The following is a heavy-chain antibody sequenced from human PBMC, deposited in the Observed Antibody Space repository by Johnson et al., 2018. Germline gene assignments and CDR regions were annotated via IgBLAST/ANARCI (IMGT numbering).Heavy chain of an antibody. CDR3: AKGRAGVVVTPFNN. D-gene: IGHD2-21*02. Sequence: VQSGRSLRLSCTASGFTFDDYAMYWVRQAPGKGLEWASGISWTSVKIDYADSVKGRFTIPRDNAKKSLYLKMNSLRVEDTAVYYCAKGRAGVVVTPFNNGGQGTLVTVSS. J-gene: IGHJ4*02. CDR2: ISWTSVKI. V-gene: IGHV3-9*01. CDR1: GFTFDDYA.